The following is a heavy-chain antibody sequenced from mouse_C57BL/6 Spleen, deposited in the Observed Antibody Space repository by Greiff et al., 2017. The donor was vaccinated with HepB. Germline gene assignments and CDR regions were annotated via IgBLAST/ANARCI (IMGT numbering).Heavy chain of an antibody. J-gene: IGHJ3*01. CDR1: GFTFSSYA. CDR2: ISDGGSYT. D-gene: IGHD2-4*01. Sequence: DVKLVESGGGLVKPGGSLKLSCAASGFTFSSYAMSWVRQTPEKRLEWVATISDGGSYTYYPDNVKGLFTISRDNAKNNLYLQMRHLKSEDTAMYYCARDEYDYVAWFAYWGQGTLVTVSA. CDR3: ARDEYDYVAWFAY. V-gene: IGHV5-4*01.